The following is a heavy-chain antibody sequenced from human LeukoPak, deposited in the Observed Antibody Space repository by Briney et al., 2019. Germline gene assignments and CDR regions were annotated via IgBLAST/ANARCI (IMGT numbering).Heavy chain of an antibody. Sequence: GGSLRLSCAASGFTFSSYAMSWVRQAPGKGLEWVSAISGSGGSTYYADSVKGRFTISRDDSKNTLYLQMNSLRPEDTALYYCAPGGVPAAYAALLPQTPLDYWGQGTLVTVSS. J-gene: IGHJ4*02. CDR1: GFTFSSYA. D-gene: IGHD2-2*01. CDR3: APGGVPAAYAALLPQTPLDY. V-gene: IGHV3-23*01. CDR2: ISGSGGST.